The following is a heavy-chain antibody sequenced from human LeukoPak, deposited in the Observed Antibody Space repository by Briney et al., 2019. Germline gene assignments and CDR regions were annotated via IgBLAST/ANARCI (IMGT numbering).Heavy chain of an antibody. V-gene: IGHV4-59*01. J-gene: IGHJ4*02. CDR3: ARGEEWLFY. CDR2: IYYSGNT. Sequence: SETLSLTCTVSGGSISSYYWSWLRQPPGKGLEWIGYIYYSGNTNYNPSLKSRVTISVDTSNNQFSLKLSSVTTADTAVYYCARGEEWLFYWGQGTLVTVSS. CDR1: GGSISSYY. D-gene: IGHD3-3*01.